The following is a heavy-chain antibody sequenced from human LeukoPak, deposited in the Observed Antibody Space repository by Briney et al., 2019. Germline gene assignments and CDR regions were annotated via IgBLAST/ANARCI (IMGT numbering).Heavy chain of an antibody. CDR1: GYSFTSYW. CDR2: VDPSDSYT. D-gene: IGHD5-12*01. Sequence: GESLKISCKGSGYSFTSYWITWLRQMPGKGLEWVGTVDPSDSYTDYSPSFDGRVTISVDKSFSTAYLQLSSLKASDSAMFYCARHLGPYDSGTDSWGQGTLVTVSS. CDR3: ARHLGPYDSGTDS. V-gene: IGHV5-10-1*01. J-gene: IGHJ4*02.